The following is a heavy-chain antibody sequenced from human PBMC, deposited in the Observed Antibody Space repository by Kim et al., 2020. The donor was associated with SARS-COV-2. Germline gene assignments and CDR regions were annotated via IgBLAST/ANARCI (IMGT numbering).Heavy chain of an antibody. CDR1: GGSFSGYY. CDR3: ARGKDSSGHDY. CDR2: INHSGST. V-gene: IGHV4-34*01. J-gene: IGHJ4*02. D-gene: IGHD3-22*01. Sequence: SETLSLTCAVYGGSFSGYYWSWIRQPPGKGLEWIGEINHSGSTNYNPSLKSRVTISVDTSKNQFSLKLSSVTAADTAVYYCARGKDSSGHDYWGQGTLVT.